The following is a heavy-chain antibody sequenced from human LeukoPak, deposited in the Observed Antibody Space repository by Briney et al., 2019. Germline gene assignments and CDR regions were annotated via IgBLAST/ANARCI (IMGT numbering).Heavy chain of an antibody. CDR1: GGSISSGSYY. V-gene: IGHV4-61*02. Sequence: SQTLSLTCTVSGGSISSGSYYWSWIRQPAGKGLEWIGRIYTSGSTNYNPSLKSRVTISVDTSKNQFSLKLSSVTAADTAVYYCARGPYYYDDWGQGTLVTVSS. J-gene: IGHJ4*02. CDR3: ARGPYYYDD. CDR2: IYTSGST. D-gene: IGHD3-16*01.